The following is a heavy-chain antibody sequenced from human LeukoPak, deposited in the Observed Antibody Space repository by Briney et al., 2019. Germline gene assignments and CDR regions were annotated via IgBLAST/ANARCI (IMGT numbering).Heavy chain of an antibody. CDR3: ARGYCSGGSCYPVGFDY. D-gene: IGHD2-15*01. Sequence: ASVKVSCKASGYTFTSYDINWVRQATGQGLEWMGWMNPNSGNTGYAQKFQGRVTMTRNASISTAYMELSSLRSEDTAVYYCARGYCSGGSCYPVGFDYWGQGTLVTVSS. J-gene: IGHJ4*02. CDR2: MNPNSGNT. V-gene: IGHV1-8*01. CDR1: GYTFTSYD.